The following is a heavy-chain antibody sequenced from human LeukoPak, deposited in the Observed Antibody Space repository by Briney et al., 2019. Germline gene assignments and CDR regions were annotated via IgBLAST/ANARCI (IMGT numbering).Heavy chain of an antibody. CDR2: INPNSGGT. CDR3: ARIAVAGTPFDY. J-gene: IGHJ4*02. CDR1: GYTFTGYY. V-gene: IGHV1-2*02. Sequence: ASVKVSCKASGYTFTGYYMHWVRQAPGQGLEWMGWINPNSGGTNYAQKFQGRVTMTRDTSISTAYMELSRLRSDGTAVYYCARIAVAGTPFDYWGQGTLVTVSS. D-gene: IGHD6-19*01.